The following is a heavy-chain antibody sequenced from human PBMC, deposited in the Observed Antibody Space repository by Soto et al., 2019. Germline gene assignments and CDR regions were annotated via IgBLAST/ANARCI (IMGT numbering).Heavy chain of an antibody. CDR1: GGTFSTYA. Sequence: QVQLVQSGAEVKKPGSSVKVSCKASGGTFSTYAIDWVRQAPGQGLEWMGGIIPLFGTAKYAQNFQGRITITADESTNTAYMELRSLRSQDTAVYYCARGVHYDSSCYYYFYWGQGTLVTVSS. CDR2: IIPLFGTA. V-gene: IGHV1-69*01. D-gene: IGHD3-22*01. J-gene: IGHJ4*02. CDR3: ARGVHYDSSCYYYFY.